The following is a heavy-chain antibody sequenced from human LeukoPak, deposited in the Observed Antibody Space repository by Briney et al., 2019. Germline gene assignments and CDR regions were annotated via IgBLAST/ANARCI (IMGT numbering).Heavy chain of an antibody. CDR2: IIPIFGTA. D-gene: IGHD5-12*01. CDR1: GGTFSSYA. V-gene: IGHV1-69*01. J-gene: IGHJ4*02. CDR3: AILSVGGVPRGYSGYDGGRFDY. Sequence: SVKVSCKASGGTFSSYAISWVRQAPGQGLEWMGGIIPIFGTANYAQKFQGRVTITADESTSTVYMELSSLRSEDMAVYYCAILSVGGVPRGYSGYDGGRFDYWGQGTLVTVSS.